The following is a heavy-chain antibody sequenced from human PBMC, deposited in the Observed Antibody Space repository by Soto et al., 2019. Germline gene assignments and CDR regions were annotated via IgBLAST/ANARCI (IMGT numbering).Heavy chain of an antibody. V-gene: IGHV4-59*01. D-gene: IGHD3-22*01. CDR1: GGFISNYY. CDR2: IQNTGTT. J-gene: IGHJ4*02. CDR3: AISIDGIGSNLSKW. Sequence: KASETLSLTCTVSGGFISNYYWSWIRQSPGKGLELIGYIQNTGTTTYNPSLKSRVTMSLATSRNQFSLRLDSVTAAATAVYYCAISIDGIGSNLSKWWGQGTLVTVSS.